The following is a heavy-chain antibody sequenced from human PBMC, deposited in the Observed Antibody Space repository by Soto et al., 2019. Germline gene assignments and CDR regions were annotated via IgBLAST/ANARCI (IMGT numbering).Heavy chain of an antibody. J-gene: IGHJ4*02. V-gene: IGHV2-5*02. Sequence: QITLKESGPTLVKPTQTLTLTCSFSGFSLSTTGVGVGWIRQSPGKSLEWLAIIYWDNDKLYSPSLKSRVTITKDTSKNQVVLTVSHMDPVDTVTYYCARSLWFGELHWGQGALVTVSS. D-gene: IGHD3-10*01. CDR2: IYWDNDK. CDR3: ARSLWFGELH. CDR1: GFSLSTTGVG.